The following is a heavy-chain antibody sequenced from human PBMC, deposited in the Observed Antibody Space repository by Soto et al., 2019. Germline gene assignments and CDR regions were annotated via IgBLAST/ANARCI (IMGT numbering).Heavy chain of an antibody. J-gene: IGHJ6*02. CDR2: INHRGSS. Sequence: SETLSLTCAVNGGSLSGYYWTWIRQSPGKGLEWIGEINHRGSSDYNPSLKSRVTLSIDASMNHVTLELTSVTAADTAVYYCARSDNRNSLYAMDVWGQGTTVTVSS. V-gene: IGHV4-34*01. CDR1: GGSLSGYY. CDR3: ARSDNRNSLYAMDV. D-gene: IGHD1-7*01.